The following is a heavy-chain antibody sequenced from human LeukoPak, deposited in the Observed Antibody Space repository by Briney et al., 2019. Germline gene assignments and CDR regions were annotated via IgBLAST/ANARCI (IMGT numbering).Heavy chain of an antibody. CDR2: IYYSGSD. J-gene: IGHJ4*02. CDR1: GGSLTSYY. CDR3: ARLGSYFDY. Sequence: SETLSLTCTVSGGSLTSYYWSWIPQPPGKGLQWIGYIYYSGSDNYNPSLKGRVTISVDTSKNQFSLNLSSVTAADTAVYYCARLGSYFDYWGQGTQVT. V-gene: IGHV4-59*08.